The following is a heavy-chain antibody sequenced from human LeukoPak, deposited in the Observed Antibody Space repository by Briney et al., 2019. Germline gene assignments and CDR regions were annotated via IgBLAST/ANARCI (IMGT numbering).Heavy chain of an antibody. J-gene: IGHJ4*02. CDR1: GVTFISTA. CDR3: ARGMGYSYVLDY. Sequence: ASVKVSCKASGVTFISTAINWVRQAPGQGLEWMGRINPMYGSPNHAQKFQGRVTITTDESMSTAYMELNRLTSEDTAVYFCARGMGYSYVLDYWGQGTLVTVSS. CDR2: INPMYGSP. V-gene: IGHV1-69*05. D-gene: IGHD5-18*01.